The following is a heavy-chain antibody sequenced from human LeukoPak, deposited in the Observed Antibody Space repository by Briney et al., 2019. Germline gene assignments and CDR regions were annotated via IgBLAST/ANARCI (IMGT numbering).Heavy chain of an antibody. Sequence: GGSLRLSCAGSGFTFSSYAMSWVRQGPGKGLEWVSGISGDGHFTYYASSVKGRFTISRDNSKNTLYLQMNSLGAEDTATYHCAKVGSDKYFFDYWGQGTPVTVSS. CDR3: AKVGSDKYFFDY. D-gene: IGHD2/OR15-2a*01. V-gene: IGHV3-23*01. J-gene: IGHJ4*02. CDR1: GFTFSSYA. CDR2: ISGDGHFT.